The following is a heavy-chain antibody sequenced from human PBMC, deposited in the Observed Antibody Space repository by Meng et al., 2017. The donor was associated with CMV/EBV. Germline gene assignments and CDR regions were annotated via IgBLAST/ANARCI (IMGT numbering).Heavy chain of an antibody. CDR2: IKQDGSEK. Sequence: GESLKISCAASGFTFSRYWMSWVRQAPGKGLEWVANIKQDGSEKYYVDSVKGRFTISRDNAKNSLYLQMNSLRTEDTAVYFCARCRRVVPPTGGGLYYYYGMDVWGHGTTVTVSS. D-gene: IGHD2-2*01. V-gene: IGHV3-7*03. CDR3: ARCRRVVPPTGGGLYYYYGMDV. J-gene: IGHJ6*02. CDR1: GFTFSRYW.